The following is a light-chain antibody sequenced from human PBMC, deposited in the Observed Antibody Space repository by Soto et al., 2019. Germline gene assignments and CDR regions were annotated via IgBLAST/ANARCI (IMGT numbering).Light chain of an antibody. J-gene: IGLJ2*01. Sequence: QSVLTQPASVSASPGQSITISCTGTSSDVGGYNYVSWYQQHPGKAPKLMIYEVTNRPSGVSNRFSGSKSGNTASLTISGLQADDEADYYCTSYTSRTHVVFGGGTKVTVL. CDR2: EVT. V-gene: IGLV2-14*01. CDR3: TSYTSRTHVV. CDR1: SSDVGGYNY.